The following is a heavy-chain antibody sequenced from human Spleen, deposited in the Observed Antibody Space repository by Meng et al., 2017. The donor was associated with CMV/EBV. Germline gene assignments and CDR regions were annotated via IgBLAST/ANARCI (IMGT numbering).Heavy chain of an antibody. CDR1: SGSVSVYY. V-gene: IGHV4-34*01. CDR3: ARGDATLAFDY. J-gene: IGHJ4*02. Sequence: PEWGAGGVAPSDSLAPTCAVLSGSVSVYYWSWSRQPRKKGLGGIGEINHSGSTNYNPSLKIRVTISVDTSKNQFSLKLSSVTVANTAVYYCARGDATLAFDYWGQGTLVTVSS. D-gene: IGHD4-23*01. CDR2: INHSGST.